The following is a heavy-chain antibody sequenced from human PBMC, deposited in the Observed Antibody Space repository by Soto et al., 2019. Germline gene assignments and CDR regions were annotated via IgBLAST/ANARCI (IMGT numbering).Heavy chain of an antibody. D-gene: IGHD2-2*01. CDR3: ARVGVPVRHWFDP. V-gene: IGHV1-8*01. CDR1: GYTFTSYD. J-gene: IGHJ5*02. Sequence: GASVKVSCKASGYTFTSYDINWVRQATGQGLEWMGWMNPNSGNTGYAQKFQGRVTMTRNTSISTAYMELSSLRSEGTAVYYCARVGVPVRHWFDPWGQGTLVTVSS. CDR2: MNPNSGNT.